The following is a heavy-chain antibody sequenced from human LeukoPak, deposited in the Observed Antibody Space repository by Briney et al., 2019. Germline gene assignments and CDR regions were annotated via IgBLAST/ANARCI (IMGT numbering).Heavy chain of an antibody. V-gene: IGHV1-69*05. D-gene: IGHD5-12*01. CDR2: IIPIFGTA. J-gene: IGHJ6*03. CDR3: ASDPFRYSGYGTYYYYYMDV. Sequence: ASVKVSCKASGGTFSSYAISWVRQAPGQGLEWMGGIIPIFGTANYAQKFQGRVTITTDESTSTAYMELSSLRSEYTAVYYCASDPFRYSGYGTYYYYYMDVWGKGTTVTVSS. CDR1: GGTFSSYA.